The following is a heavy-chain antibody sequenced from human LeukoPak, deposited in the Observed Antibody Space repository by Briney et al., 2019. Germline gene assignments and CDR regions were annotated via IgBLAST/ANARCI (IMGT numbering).Heavy chain of an antibody. V-gene: IGHV4-34*12. D-gene: IGHD6-13*01. J-gene: IGHJ3*01. CDR3: ARVGAGGPRRALDV. CDR2: IIDTGST. CDR1: GESFSGYY. Sequence: PSETLSLTCAVYGESFSGYYWTWIRQPPGKGLEWIGEIIDTGSTKYNSSLKSRVTISVDTSKNQVSLELSSVTAADTAVYYCARVGAGGPRRALDVWGQGTMVTVSS.